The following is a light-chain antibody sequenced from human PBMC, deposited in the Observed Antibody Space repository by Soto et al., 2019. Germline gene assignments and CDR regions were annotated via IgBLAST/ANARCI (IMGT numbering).Light chain of an antibody. CDR2: EVS. CDR3: SSYTSSSTLG. J-gene: IGLJ1*01. Sequence: QSVLTQPASVSGSPGQSITISCTGTSSDVGGYNYVSWYQQHPGKAPKLMIYEVSNWPSGVSNRFSGSKSGNTASLTISGLQAEDEADYYCSSYTSSSTLGFGTGTKVTVL. CDR1: SSDVGGYNY. V-gene: IGLV2-14*01.